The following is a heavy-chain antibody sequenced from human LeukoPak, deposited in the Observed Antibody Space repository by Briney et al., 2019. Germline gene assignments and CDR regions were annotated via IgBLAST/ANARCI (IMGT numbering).Heavy chain of an antibody. CDR1: GFTFSSYG. D-gene: IGHD3-22*01. V-gene: IGHV3-30*02. Sequence: GGSLRLSCAASGFTFSSYGMHWVRQAPGKGLEWVAFIRYDGSNKYYADSVKGRFTISRDNSKNTLYLQMNSLRAEDTAVYYCAKDYYDSSGYSHYFDYWGQGTLVTVSS. CDR2: IRYDGSNK. J-gene: IGHJ4*02. CDR3: AKDYYDSSGYSHYFDY.